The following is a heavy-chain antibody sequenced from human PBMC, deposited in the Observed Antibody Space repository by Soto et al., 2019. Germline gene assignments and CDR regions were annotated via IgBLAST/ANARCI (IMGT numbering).Heavy chain of an antibody. CDR2: IYYSGST. CDR1: GGSVSSGAYY. CDR3: ARARLRAVYAFDI. J-gene: IGHJ3*02. V-gene: IGHV4-31*03. Sequence: QVQLLESDAGLVKASQTLSLTCTVSGGSVSSGAYYWTWIRQRPGKGLEWIGYIYYSGSTYYSPSLKSRLSISLDTSKNQFSLRLISVTAADTAMYYCARARLRAVYAFDIWGQGTMVTVSS. D-gene: IGHD5-12*01.